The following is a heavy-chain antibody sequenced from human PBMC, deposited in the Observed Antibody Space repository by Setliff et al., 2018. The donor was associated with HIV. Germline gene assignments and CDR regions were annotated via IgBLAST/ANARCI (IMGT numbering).Heavy chain of an antibody. D-gene: IGHD1-26*01. CDR1: GYTFTGYY. Sequence: VSCKASGYTFTGYYLHWVRQAPGQGLQWMGRLNPKTGVAHFAQTFQGRVTMTRDTSIGIAFMELSRVKSADTAVYFCARGTVVGATIYYFDYWGQGTLVTVSS. V-gene: IGHV1-2*06. J-gene: IGHJ4*02. CDR2: LNPKTGVA. CDR3: ARGTVVGATIYYFDY.